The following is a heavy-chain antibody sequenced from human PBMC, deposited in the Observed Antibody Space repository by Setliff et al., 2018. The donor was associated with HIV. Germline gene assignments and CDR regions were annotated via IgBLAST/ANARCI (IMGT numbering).Heavy chain of an antibody. J-gene: IGHJ4*02. CDR2: IYTSGTT. D-gene: IGHD3-3*01. CDR1: GGSISGYY. CDR3: ARDGFLQRITIFGVVSL. V-gene: IGHV4-4*07. Sequence: PSETLSLTCTVSGGSISGYYWTWIRQSAGKGLEWIGRIYTSGTTTYNPSLESRLTMSVDTSKNQFSLKPTSVTAADTAVYYCARDGFLQRITIFGVVSLWGQGTLVTVSS.